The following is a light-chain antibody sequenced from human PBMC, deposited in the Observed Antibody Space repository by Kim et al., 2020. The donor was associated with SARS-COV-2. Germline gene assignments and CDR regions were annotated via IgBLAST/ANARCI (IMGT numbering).Light chain of an antibody. J-gene: IGLJ3*02. Sequence: GTVTLTGGSSTGAVTSGYYPHWFQQKPGQPPRALIYSTNNKHSWTPARFSGSLLGDKAALTLSDVQPEDEAEYYCLLFYGSAQNWVFGGGTQLTVL. CDR2: STN. CDR1: TGAVTSGYY. CDR3: LLFYGSAQNWV. V-gene: IGLV7-43*01.